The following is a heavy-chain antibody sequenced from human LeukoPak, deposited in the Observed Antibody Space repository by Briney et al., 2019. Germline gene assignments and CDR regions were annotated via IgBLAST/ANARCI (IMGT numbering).Heavy chain of an antibody. CDR2: ISSSTSYI. Sequence: GGSLRLSCAASGFTFSSYSMNWVRQAPGKGLEWVSSISSSTSYIYYADCVKGRFTISRDNAKNSVYLQMNSLRAEDTAVYYCAKEYSGSFSPFPSYFDYWGQGTLVTVSS. D-gene: IGHD1-26*01. V-gene: IGHV3-21*04. CDR3: AKEYSGSFSPFPSYFDY. CDR1: GFTFSSYS. J-gene: IGHJ4*02.